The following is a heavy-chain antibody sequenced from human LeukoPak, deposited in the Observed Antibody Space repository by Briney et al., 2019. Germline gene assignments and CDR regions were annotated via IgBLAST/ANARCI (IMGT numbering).Heavy chain of an antibody. J-gene: IGHJ4*02. CDR2: INPSEGST. Sequence: ASVKVSCKASGYTFTNYHIHWVRQAPGQGLEWMGIINPSEGSTIHAQKFQGRVTMTRATSTTTVYMELSSLRSEDTAVYYCARGTYCGGDCNSLGANYCFDFWGQGSLVTVSS. V-gene: IGHV1-46*01. CDR3: ARGTYCGGDCNSLGANYCFDF. D-gene: IGHD2-21*02. CDR1: GYTFTNYH.